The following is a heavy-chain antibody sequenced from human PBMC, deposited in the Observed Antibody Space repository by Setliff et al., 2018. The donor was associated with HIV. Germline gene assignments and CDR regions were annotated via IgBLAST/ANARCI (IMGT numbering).Heavy chain of an antibody. CDR3: TAGHYGPNP. CDR2: ITTDGSVK. Sequence: GGSLRLSCAASGFSFSSHDMNWVRQSPGKGLEWISYITTDGSVKYYADSVKGRFTISRDNTARSLYLQMNSLKVDDTAVYHCTAGHYGPNPWGQGTPVTVSS. D-gene: IGHD3-10*01. J-gene: IGHJ5*02. CDR1: GFSFSSHD. V-gene: IGHV3-48*03.